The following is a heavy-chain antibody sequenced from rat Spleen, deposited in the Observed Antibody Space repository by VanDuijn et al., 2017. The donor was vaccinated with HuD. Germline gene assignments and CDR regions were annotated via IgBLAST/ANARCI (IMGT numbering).Heavy chain of an antibody. D-gene: IGHD4-4*01. CDR1: GFTFTNYD. J-gene: IGHJ3*01. CDR2: ISPSGGAT. V-gene: IGHV5S23*01. Sequence: EVQLVKSGGGLVQPGRSLKLSCAASGFTFTNYDMAWVRQAPKKSLEWVASISPSGGATYYRDSVKGRFTISSDNAKTTLYLQMDSLRSEDAATYYCTRHDYSGVITNWFAYWGQGTLVTVSS. CDR3: TRHDYSGVITNWFAY.